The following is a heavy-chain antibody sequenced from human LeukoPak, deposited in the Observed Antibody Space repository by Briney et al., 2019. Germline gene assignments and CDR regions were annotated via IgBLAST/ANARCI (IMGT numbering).Heavy chain of an antibody. CDR3: ARDGRYFDWLFEYYFDY. V-gene: IGHV3-15*01. CDR1: GFTFSSYS. D-gene: IGHD3-9*01. J-gene: IGHJ4*02. Sequence: MAGGSLRLSCAASGFTFSSYSMNWVRQAPGKGLEWVGRVKTKRDGGTTDFAAPVNGRFTISRDDSKNTVYLHMSSLRAEDTAVYYCARDGRYFDWLFEYYFDYWGQGTLVTDSS. CDR2: VKTKRDGGTT.